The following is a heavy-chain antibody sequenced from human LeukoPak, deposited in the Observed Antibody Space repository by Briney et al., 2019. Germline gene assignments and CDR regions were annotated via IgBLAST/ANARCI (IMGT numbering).Heavy chain of an antibody. D-gene: IGHD4-23*01. CDR2: IYYSGST. V-gene: IGHV4-39*07. CDR1: GGSISSISSNNYH. CDR3: ARGRGGNSNY. J-gene: IGHJ4*02. Sequence: SETLSLTCIVSGGSISSISSNNYHWGWIRQPAGKGLEWIGSIYYSGSTYYNPSLKSRVTISVDKSKNQFSLKLSSVTAADTAVYYCARGRGGNSNYWGQGTLVTVSS.